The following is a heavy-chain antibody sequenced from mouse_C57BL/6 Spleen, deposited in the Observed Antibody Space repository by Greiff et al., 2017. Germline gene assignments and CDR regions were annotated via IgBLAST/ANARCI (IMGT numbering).Heavy chain of an antibody. CDR2: ISYDGSN. V-gene: IGHV3-6*01. CDR3: ARERDYYGSSYFDY. D-gene: IGHD1-1*01. CDR1: GYSITSGYY. J-gene: IGHJ2*01. Sequence: EVQLQQSGPGLVKPSQSLSLTCSVTGYSITSGYYWNWIRQFPGNKLEWMGYISYDGSNNYNPSLKNRISITRDTSKNQFVLKLNSVTTEDTATYYCARERDYYGSSYFDYWGQGTTLTVSS.